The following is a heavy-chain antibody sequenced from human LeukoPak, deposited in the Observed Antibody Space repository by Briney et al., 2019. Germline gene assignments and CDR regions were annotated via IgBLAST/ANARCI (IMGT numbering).Heavy chain of an antibody. Sequence: PGGSLRLSCGASGFTFNSYAMNWVRQAPGRGLEWVSAISGRGGSTYYADSVKGRFTIPRDNSKNTLFLQMNSLRDEDTAVYYCAKDRGSRALLVSYYFDYWGQGTLVTVSS. CDR1: GFTFNSYA. J-gene: IGHJ4*02. D-gene: IGHD2-15*01. CDR2: ISGRGGST. CDR3: AKDRGSRALLVSYYFDY. V-gene: IGHV3-23*01.